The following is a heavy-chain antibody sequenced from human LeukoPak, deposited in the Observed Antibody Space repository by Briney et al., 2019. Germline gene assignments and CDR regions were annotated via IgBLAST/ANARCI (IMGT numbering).Heavy chain of an antibody. CDR2: ISAYNGNT. CDR3: ARDFPEQWLVPRYYYGMDV. J-gene: IGHJ6*02. Sequence: GPVKVSCKASGYTFTSYGISWVQQAPGQGLEWMGWISAYNGNTNYAQKLQGRVTMTTDTSTSTAYMELRSLRSDDTAVYYCARDFPEQWLVPRYYYGMDVWGQGTLVTVSS. CDR1: GYTFTSYG. D-gene: IGHD6-19*01. V-gene: IGHV1-18*01.